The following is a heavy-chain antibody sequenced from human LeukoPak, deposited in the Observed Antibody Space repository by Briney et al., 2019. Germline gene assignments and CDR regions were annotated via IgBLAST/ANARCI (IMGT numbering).Heavy chain of an antibody. CDR1: GGPISSYY. V-gene: IGHV4-59*01. J-gene: IGHJ4*02. D-gene: IGHD4-17*01. Sequence: SETLSLTCTVSGGPISSYYWSWIRQPPGKGLEWIGYIYYSGSTNYNPSLKSRVTISVDTSKNQFSLKLSSVTAADTAVYYCARESRDYGDYVPLDYWGQGTLVTVSS. CDR2: IYYSGST. CDR3: ARESRDYGDYVPLDY.